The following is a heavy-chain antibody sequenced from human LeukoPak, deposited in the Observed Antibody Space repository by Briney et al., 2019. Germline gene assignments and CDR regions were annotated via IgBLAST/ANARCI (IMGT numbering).Heavy chain of an antibody. CDR2: INHSGST. J-gene: IGHJ4*02. Sequence: PSETLSLTCAVYGGSFSGYYWSWIRQPPGKGLEWIGEINHSGSTNYNPSLKSRVTISVDTSKDQFSLKLSSVTAADTAVYYCSSEGYSGREATSYYFDYWGQGTLVTVSS. D-gene: IGHD1-26*01. CDR3: SSEGYSGREATSYYFDY. CDR1: GGSFSGYY. V-gene: IGHV4-34*01.